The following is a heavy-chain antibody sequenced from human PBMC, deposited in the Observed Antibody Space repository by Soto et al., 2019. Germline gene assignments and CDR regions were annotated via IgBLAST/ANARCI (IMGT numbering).Heavy chain of an antibody. CDR3: ASPKNCSSTSCYFWSAFDI. V-gene: IGHV1-3*01. CDR2: INAGNGST. Sequence: ASVKVSCKASGYTFTSYAMHWVRQAPGQRLEWMGWINAGNGSTKYSQKFQGRVTITRDTSASTAYMELSSLRSEDTAVYYCASPKNCSSTSCYFWSAFDIWGQGTMVTVSS. CDR1: GYTFTSYA. J-gene: IGHJ3*02. D-gene: IGHD2-2*01.